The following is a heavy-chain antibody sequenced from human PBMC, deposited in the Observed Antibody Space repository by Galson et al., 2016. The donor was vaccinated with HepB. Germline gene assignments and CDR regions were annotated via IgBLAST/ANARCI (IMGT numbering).Heavy chain of an antibody. V-gene: IGHV3-48*02. J-gene: IGHJ4*02. CDR2: ISSRSGSI. CDR1: GFTFSRYS. Sequence: SLRLSCAASGFTFSRYSMNWVRQAPGKGLEWVSHISSRSGSINYADSVKGRFTISRDNAKNSLYLQMKSLRDEDMAVYYCAGCSGGVCFDHWGQGTLVTVSS. CDR3: AGCSGGVCFDH. D-gene: IGHD2-15*01.